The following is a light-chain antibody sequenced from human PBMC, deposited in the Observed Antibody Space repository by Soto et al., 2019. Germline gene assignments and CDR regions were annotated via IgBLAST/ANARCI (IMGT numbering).Light chain of an antibody. V-gene: IGKV1-13*02. J-gene: IGKJ2*01. CDR2: DAS. Sequence: AIQLTQSPSSLSASVGDRVTITCRASQGISSALAWYQQKPGKAPKLLIYDASSLESGVPSRFSGSGSGTYFTLTISSLQPEDFATYYCQQVNSYLLYTFGQGTKLEIK. CDR3: QQVNSYLLYT. CDR1: QGISSA.